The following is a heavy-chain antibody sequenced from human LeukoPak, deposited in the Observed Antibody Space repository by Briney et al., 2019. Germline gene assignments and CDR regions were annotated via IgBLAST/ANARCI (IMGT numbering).Heavy chain of an antibody. CDR2: IYSGGST. J-gene: IGHJ3*02. CDR1: GFTFDDYA. Sequence: GGSLRLSCAASGFTFDDYAMHWVRQAPGKGLEWVSVIYSGGSTYYADSVKGRFTISRDNSKNTLYLQMNSLRAEDTAVYYCARDKSAFDIWGQGTMVTVSS. V-gene: IGHV3-66*01. CDR3: ARDKSAFDI.